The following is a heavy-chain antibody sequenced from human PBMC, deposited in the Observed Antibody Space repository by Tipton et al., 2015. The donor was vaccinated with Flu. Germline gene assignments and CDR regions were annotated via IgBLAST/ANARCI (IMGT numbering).Heavy chain of an antibody. V-gene: IGHV3-33*01. Sequence: SLRLSCAASGFTFSSYAMHWVRQAPGKGLEWAAVIWYDGSNKYCADSVKGRFTISRDNSKNTLYLQMNSLRAEDTAVYYCARGYDILTDGGGFFDYWGQGTLVTVSS. J-gene: IGHJ4*02. D-gene: IGHD3-9*01. CDR1: GFTFSSYA. CDR3: ARGYDILTDGGGFFDY. CDR2: IWYDGSNK.